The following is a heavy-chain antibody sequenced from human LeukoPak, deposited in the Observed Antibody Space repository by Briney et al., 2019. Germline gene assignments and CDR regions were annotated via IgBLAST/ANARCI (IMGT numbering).Heavy chain of an antibody. Sequence: PGGSLRLSCAASGFTFSSYSMNWVRQAPGKGLEWVSSISSSSSYISYADSVKGRFTISRDNAKNSLYLQMNSLRAEDTAVYYCARDPSSYYDFWSGYTGSEERWFDPWGQGTLVTVSS. J-gene: IGHJ5*02. D-gene: IGHD3-3*01. CDR1: GFTFSSYS. CDR2: ISSSSSYI. CDR3: ARDPSSYYDFWSGYTGSEERWFDP. V-gene: IGHV3-21*01.